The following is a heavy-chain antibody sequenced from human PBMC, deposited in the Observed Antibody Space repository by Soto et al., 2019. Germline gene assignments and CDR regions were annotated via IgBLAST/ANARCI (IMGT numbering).Heavy chain of an antibody. CDR3: ATTGNPRTFDY. CDR1: GFTFSSYS. Sequence: GGSLRLSCAASGFTFSSYSMNWVRQAPGKGLEWVSSISSSSSYIYYADSVKGRFTISRENAKKSLYLQMNSLRAEDTAVYYCATTGNPRTFDYWGQGTLVTVSS. J-gene: IGHJ4*02. CDR2: ISSSSSYI. V-gene: IGHV3-21*01. D-gene: IGHD2-8*01.